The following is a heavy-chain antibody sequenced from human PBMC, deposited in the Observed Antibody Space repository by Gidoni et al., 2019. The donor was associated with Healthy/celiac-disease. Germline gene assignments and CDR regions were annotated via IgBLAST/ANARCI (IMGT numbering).Heavy chain of an antibody. Sequence: EVQLVESGGGLVKPGGSLRLSCAASGFTFSNYNMNWVRQAPGKGLEWVSSISSSSSYIYYADSVKGRFTISRDNAKNSLYLQMNSLRAEDTAVFYCARDFVRRAYRYFDLWGRGTLVTVSS. V-gene: IGHV3-21*01. CDR1: GFTFSNYN. CDR3: ARDFVRRAYRYFDL. J-gene: IGHJ2*01. D-gene: IGHD6-6*01. CDR2: ISSSSSYI.